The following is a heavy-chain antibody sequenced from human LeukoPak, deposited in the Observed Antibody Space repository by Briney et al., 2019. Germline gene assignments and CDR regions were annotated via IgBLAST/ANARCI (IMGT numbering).Heavy chain of an antibody. CDR1: GVSVTTYF. D-gene: IGHD6-13*01. Sequence: PSETLSLTCTVSGVSVTTYFWNWVRQPAGKGLEWIGRIYISGVTSYNPSLKSRGTISVDTSNNQSSLRLTSVPAQDTVMFYCARDPRQPGTLAYWGQGSLVGVSS. CDR3: ARDPRQPGTLAY. J-gene: IGHJ4*02. CDR2: IYISGVT. V-gene: IGHV4-4*07.